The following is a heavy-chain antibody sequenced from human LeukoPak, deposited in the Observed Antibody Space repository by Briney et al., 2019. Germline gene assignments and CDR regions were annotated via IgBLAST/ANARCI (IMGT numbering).Heavy chain of an antibody. CDR2: ISSTGGTI. D-gene: IGHD3-3*01. V-gene: IGHV3-48*04. Sequence: PGGSLRLSCAASGFTFSSNSMNWVRQAPGKGLEWVSYISSTGGTIYYADSMKGRFTISRDNAKNSLYLQMNSLRVEDTAVYYCARDKGFWSGHDAFDIWGQGTMVTVSS. J-gene: IGHJ3*02. CDR3: ARDKGFWSGHDAFDI. CDR1: GFTFSSNS.